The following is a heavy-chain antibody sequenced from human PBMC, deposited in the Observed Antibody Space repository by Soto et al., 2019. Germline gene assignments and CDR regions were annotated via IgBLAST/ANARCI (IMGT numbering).Heavy chain of an antibody. Sequence: GGSLRLSCAASGFTFSSYAMSWVRQAPGKGLEWVSAISGSGGSTYYADSVKGRFTISRDNSKNTLYLQMNSLRAEDTAVYYCAKLGFLEWLSAPAYYYYGMDVWGQGTTVTVSS. CDR1: GFTFSSYA. CDR2: ISGSGGST. J-gene: IGHJ6*02. D-gene: IGHD3-3*01. CDR3: AKLGFLEWLSAPAYYYYGMDV. V-gene: IGHV3-23*01.